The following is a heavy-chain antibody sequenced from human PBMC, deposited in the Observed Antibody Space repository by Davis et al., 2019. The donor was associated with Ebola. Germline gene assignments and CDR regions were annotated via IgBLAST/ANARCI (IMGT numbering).Heavy chain of an antibody. CDR2: INHSGST. CDR3: AREAYYYGMDV. V-gene: IGHV4-34*01. CDR1: SGSFSGYY. Sequence: SETLSLTCAVYSGSFSGYYWSWIRQPPGKGLEWIGEINHSGSTNYNPSLKSRVTISVDTSKNQFSLKLSSVTAADTAVYYCAREAYYYGMDVWGQGTTVTVSS. J-gene: IGHJ6*02.